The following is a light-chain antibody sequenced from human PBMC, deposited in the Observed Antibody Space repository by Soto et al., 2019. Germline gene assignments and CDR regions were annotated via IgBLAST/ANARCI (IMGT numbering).Light chain of an antibody. J-gene: IGKJ5*01. CDR2: AAS. CDR3: QQLFDSPIT. V-gene: IGKV1-9*01. CDR1: QVISTS. Sequence: DIQLTQSPSFLSPSIGEIVTITCLASQVISTSLAWYQVKPGKAPKLLIYAASTLESGVPSRFSATVSGTEFSLTITSLQPEDFATYYCQQLFDSPITFGQRTRLEI.